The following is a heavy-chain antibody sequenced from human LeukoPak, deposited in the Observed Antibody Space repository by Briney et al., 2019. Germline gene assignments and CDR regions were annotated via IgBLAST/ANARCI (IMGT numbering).Heavy chain of an antibody. CDR3: AREAPHHRMELPPDY. Sequence: SQTLSLTCTVSGGSISSGSYYWSWIRQPAGKGLEWIGRIYTSGSTNYNPSLKSRVTISVYTSKNQFSLKLSSVTAAGTAVYYCAREAPHHRMELPPDYWGQGTLVTVSS. V-gene: IGHV4-61*02. J-gene: IGHJ4*02. CDR1: GGSISSGSYY. CDR2: IYTSGST. D-gene: IGHD1-26*01.